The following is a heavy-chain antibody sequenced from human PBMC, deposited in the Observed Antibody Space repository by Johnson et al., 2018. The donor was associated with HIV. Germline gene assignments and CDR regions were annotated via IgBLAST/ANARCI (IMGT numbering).Heavy chain of an antibody. V-gene: IGHV3-30-3*01. J-gene: IGHJ3*02. Sequence: QVQLVESGGGVVQPGRSLRLSCAASGFSFSRYVMHWVRQAPGKGLEWVAVISDDGSNKYYADSVKVRFTISRDNSKNTLYLQMNSLRAEDTAVYYCAKDPGWFGEPGDAFDIWGQGTMVTVSS. D-gene: IGHD3-10*01. CDR1: GFSFSRYV. CDR3: AKDPGWFGEPGDAFDI. CDR2: ISDDGSNK.